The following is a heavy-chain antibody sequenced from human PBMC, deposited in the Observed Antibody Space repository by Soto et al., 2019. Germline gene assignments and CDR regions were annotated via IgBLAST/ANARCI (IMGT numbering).Heavy chain of an antibody. V-gene: IGHV3-33*01. CDR2: IWYDGSNK. CDR3: ARDRGGYGPPDV. D-gene: IGHD3-10*01. J-gene: IGHJ6*02. CDR1: GFTFSSYG. Sequence: GSLRLSCAASGFTFSSYGMHWVRQAPGKGLEWVAVIWYDGSNKYYADSVKGRFTISRDNAKNSLYLQMNSLRVEDTAVYYCARDRGGYGPPDVWGQGTTVTVSS.